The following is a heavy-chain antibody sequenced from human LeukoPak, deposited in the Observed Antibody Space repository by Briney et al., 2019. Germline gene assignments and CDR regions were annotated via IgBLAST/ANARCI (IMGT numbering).Heavy chain of an antibody. CDR2: ISGSGGST. Sequence: PGGSLRLSCAASEFTFSSYAMSWVRQAPGKGLEWVSAISGSGGSTYYADSVKGRFTISRDNSKNTLYLQMNSLRAENTAVYYCAKDAGPYSSSWYGAIWGQGTLVTVSS. CDR1: EFTFSSYA. V-gene: IGHV3-23*01. CDR3: AKDAGPYSSSWYGAI. D-gene: IGHD6-13*01. J-gene: IGHJ4*02.